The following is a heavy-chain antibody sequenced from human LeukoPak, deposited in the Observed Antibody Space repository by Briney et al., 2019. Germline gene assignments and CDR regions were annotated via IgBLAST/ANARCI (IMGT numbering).Heavy chain of an antibody. CDR2: LSFDASGT. D-gene: IGHD5-24*01. Sequence: GTSLRLSCLVSELNFKTHAMHWVRQAPGKGLEWVAGLSFDASGTNYADSVKGRFTTSRDNSKNTLYLQMHSLRPEDTAVYFCARDLQEISSFYFDYWGQGSLVTVSS. CDR1: ELNFKTHA. J-gene: IGHJ4*02. V-gene: IGHV3-30*04. CDR3: ARDLQEISSFYFDY.